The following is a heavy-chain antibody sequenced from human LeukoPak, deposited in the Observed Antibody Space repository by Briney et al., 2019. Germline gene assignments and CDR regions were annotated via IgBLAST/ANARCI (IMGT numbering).Heavy chain of an antibody. CDR3: AGGDTYGYLFDY. Sequence: SGGSLRLSCAASGFSFSSYWMSWVRQAPGKGLEWVANIKQDGNEKYYVDSVKGRFTISRDNAKNSLFLQMNSLRAEDTAVYYCAGGDTYGYLFDYWGQGTLVTVSS. D-gene: IGHD5-18*01. V-gene: IGHV3-7*01. J-gene: IGHJ4*02. CDR1: GFSFSSYW. CDR2: IKQDGNEK.